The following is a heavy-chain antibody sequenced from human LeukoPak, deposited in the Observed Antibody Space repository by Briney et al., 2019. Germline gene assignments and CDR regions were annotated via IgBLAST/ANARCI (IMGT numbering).Heavy chain of an antibody. J-gene: IGHJ5*02. V-gene: IGHV4-31*03. CDR3: AREPLRSPKRNWFDP. Sequence: PSETLSLTCTVSGGSITSGGYYWTWIRQHPGKGLEWIGYIYHSGRIFYNPSLESRVSMSVDTSKNQFSLKLSSVTAADTAVYYCAREPLRSPKRNWFDPWGQGTLVTVSS. CDR2: IYHSGRI. CDR1: GGSITSGGYY. D-gene: IGHD4-17*01.